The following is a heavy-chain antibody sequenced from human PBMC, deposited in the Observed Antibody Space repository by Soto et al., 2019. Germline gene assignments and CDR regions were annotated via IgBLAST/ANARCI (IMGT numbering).Heavy chain of an antibody. J-gene: IGHJ4*02. D-gene: IGHD1-20*01. CDR1: GGTFSSYT. CDR3: ARDFISGTPDGY. CDR2: IIPILGIA. V-gene: IGHV1-69*08. Sequence: QVQLVQSGAEVKKPGSSMKISCKASGGTFSSYTISCVRQAPGQGLEWMGRIIPILGIANYAQKFQGRVNITADKSTSTAYMELISLRSEVKAVYYCARDFISGTPDGYWGQGTLVTVSS.